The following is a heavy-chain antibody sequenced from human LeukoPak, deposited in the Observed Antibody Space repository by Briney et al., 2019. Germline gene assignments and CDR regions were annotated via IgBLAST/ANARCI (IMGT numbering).Heavy chain of an antibody. CDR2: ISGSGGST. CDR1: GFTFSSYA. V-gene: IGHV3-23*01. Sequence: QSGGSLRLSCAASGFTFSSYAMSWVRQAPGKGLEWVSAISGSGGSTYYADSVKGRFTISRDNSKNTLYLQMNSLRAEDTAVYYCAKGPGCSSSWDQGWFDPWGQGTLVTVSS. CDR3: AKGPGCSSSWDQGWFDP. D-gene: IGHD6-13*01. J-gene: IGHJ5*02.